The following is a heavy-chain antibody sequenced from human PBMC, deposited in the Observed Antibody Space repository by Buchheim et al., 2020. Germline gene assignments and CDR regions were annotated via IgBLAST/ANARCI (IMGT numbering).Heavy chain of an antibody. Sequence: EVQLVESGGGLVQPGGSLRLSCAASGFTFSSYEMNWVRQAPGKGLEWVSYISSSGSTIYYADSVKGRFTISRDNAKNSLYLQMNSLRAEDTAVYYCARDHGVIWNYPPYYYYYGMDVWGQGTT. V-gene: IGHV3-48*03. D-gene: IGHD1-7*01. CDR1: GFTFSSYE. J-gene: IGHJ6*02. CDR2: ISSSGSTI. CDR3: ARDHGVIWNYPPYYYYYGMDV.